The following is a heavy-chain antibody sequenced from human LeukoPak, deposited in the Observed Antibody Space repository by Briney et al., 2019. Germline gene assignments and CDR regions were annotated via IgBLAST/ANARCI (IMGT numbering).Heavy chain of an antibody. Sequence: RASETLSLTCTVSGGSISSSSYYWGWIRQPPGKGLEWIGSIYYSGSTYYNPSLKSRVTISVDTSKNQFSLKLSSVTAADTAVYYCARFRGSGWGSDAFDIWGQGTMVTVSS. CDR3: ARFRGSGWGSDAFDI. CDR2: IYYSGST. CDR1: GGSISSSSYY. J-gene: IGHJ3*02. V-gene: IGHV4-39*07. D-gene: IGHD6-19*01.